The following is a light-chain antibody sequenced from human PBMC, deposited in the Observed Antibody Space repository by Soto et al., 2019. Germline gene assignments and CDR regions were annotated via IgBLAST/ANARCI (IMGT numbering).Light chain of an antibody. V-gene: IGLV2-14*03. Sequence: QPVLTQPASVSGSPGQSITISCTGTSSDVGRYNYVSWYQQHPGKAPKLMIYDVSIRPSGVSDRFSGSKSGNTASLTISGLQAEDEADYYCCSYAGSSTFYVFGTGTKVTVL. CDR1: SSDVGRYNY. CDR3: CSYAGSSTFYV. CDR2: DVS. J-gene: IGLJ1*01.